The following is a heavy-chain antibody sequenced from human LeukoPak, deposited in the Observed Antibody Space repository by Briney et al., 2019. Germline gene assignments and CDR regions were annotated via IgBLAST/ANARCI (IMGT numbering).Heavy chain of an antibody. CDR2: ISYSGST. Sequence: SETLSLTCTVSGGSICSYYWSWIRQPPGKGLEWIGYISYSGSTNFNPSLKSRVTISVDTSKNQFSLKLSSVTAADTAAYYCAREGTAVTNLNCFDPWGQGTLVTVSS. J-gene: IGHJ5*02. CDR3: AREGTAVTNLNCFDP. V-gene: IGHV4-59*01. CDR1: GGSICSYY. D-gene: IGHD1-1*01.